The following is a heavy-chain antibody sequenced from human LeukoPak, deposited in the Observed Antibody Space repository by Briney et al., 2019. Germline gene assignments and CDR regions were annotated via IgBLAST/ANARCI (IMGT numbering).Heavy chain of an antibody. CDR1: GYTFTSYG. CDR2: ISAYNGNT. V-gene: IGHV1-18*01. J-gene: IGHJ4*02. D-gene: IGHD2-2*01. Sequence: ASVKVSCKASGYTFTSYGISWVRQAPGQGLEWMGWISAYNGNTNYAQELQGRVTMTTDASTSTAYMELRSLRSDDTAVYYCARDIGDLGYCSSTSCFPFDYWGQGTLVTVSS. CDR3: ARDIGDLGYCSSTSCFPFDY.